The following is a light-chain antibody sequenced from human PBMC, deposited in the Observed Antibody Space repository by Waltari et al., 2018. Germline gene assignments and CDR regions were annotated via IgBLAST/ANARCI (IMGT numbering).Light chain of an antibody. CDR2: ATS. J-gene: IGKJ1*01. CDR1: QDIRND. Sequence: AIQMTQYPSSLSASVGDRVTITCRASQDIRNDLGWYQQKPGKAPKLLIYATSTLQSGVPSRFSGSGSGTDFSLTINSLQAEDFATYYCLQDYTYPMTFGQGTKVEVK. CDR3: LQDYTYPMT. V-gene: IGKV1-6*01.